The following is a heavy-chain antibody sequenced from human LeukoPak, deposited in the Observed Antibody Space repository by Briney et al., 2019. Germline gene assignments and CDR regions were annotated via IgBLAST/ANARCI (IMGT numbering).Heavy chain of an antibody. V-gene: IGHV3-11*01. Sequence: GGSLRLSCAASGFTFSDYYMSWIRQTPETGLEWLSYTSPSGGTIYYTDSVKGRFTMSGDNAQNALYLEVNSLRAEDTAVYYCAREKRTEWTTGAFDMWGQGTMVIVSS. CDR2: TSPSGGTI. D-gene: IGHD3-3*01. CDR3: AREKRTEWTTGAFDM. J-gene: IGHJ3*02. CDR1: GFTFSDYY.